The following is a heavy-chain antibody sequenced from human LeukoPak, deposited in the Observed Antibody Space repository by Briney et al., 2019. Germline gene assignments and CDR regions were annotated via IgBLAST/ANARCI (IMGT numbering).Heavy chain of an antibody. CDR2: VSYSGST. V-gene: IGHV4-59*08. CDR1: GVSMRTYY. D-gene: IGHD6-19*01. Sequence: SETLSLTCTVSGVSMRTYYWSWIRQPPGKGLEWIGYVSYSGSTDYNPSLKSRLTISIDTSETQFSLKLTSVTAADTAIYYCASQGSDSGWFYFWGQGTLVTVSS. CDR3: ASQGSDSGWFYF. J-gene: IGHJ4*02.